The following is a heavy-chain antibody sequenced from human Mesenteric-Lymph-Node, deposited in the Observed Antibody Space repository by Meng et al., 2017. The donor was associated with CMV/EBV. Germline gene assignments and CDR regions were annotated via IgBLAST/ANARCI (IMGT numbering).Heavy chain of an antibody. Sequence: ASVKVSCKASGYTFTSYGITWVRQAPGQGLEWMGSINPSNAYTHYSQKVQGRVTLTRDTSTSTASMELRSLTSDDTAVYYCARGGYRYGYYYYYGMDVWGQGTTVTVSS. CDR2: INPSNAYT. V-gene: IGHV1-18*01. D-gene: IGHD5-18*01. J-gene: IGHJ6*02. CDR1: GYTFTSYG. CDR3: ARGGYRYGYYYYYGMDV.